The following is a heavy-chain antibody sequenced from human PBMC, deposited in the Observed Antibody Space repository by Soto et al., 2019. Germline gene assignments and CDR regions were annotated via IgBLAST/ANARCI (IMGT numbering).Heavy chain of an antibody. Sequence: GGSLRLCCAASGFTFSSYAMNWVRQAPGKGLEWVSGITGSGAGSYYSDSVKGRFTISRDNSKNTLYLQMNSLRAEDTAVYYCAKAYSNSWPNDWFDPWGQGTLVTVSS. CDR2: ITGSGAGS. D-gene: IGHD6-13*01. CDR1: GFTFSSYA. V-gene: IGHV3-23*01. CDR3: AKAYSNSWPNDWFDP. J-gene: IGHJ5*02.